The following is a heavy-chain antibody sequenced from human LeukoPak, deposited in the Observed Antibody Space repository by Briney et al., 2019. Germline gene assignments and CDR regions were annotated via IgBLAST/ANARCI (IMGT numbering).Heavy chain of an antibody. V-gene: IGHV4-59*01. J-gene: IGHJ5*02. D-gene: IGHD6-13*01. CDR3: ARAGIAAAGNRWFDP. CDR2: VYYSGST. Sequence: SETLSLTCTVSGGSISSYYWSWIRQPPGKGLEWIGYVYYSGSTNYNPSLKSRVTISVDASKNQFSLKLSSVTAADTAVYYCARAGIAAAGNRWFDPWGQGTLVTVSS. CDR1: GGSISSYY.